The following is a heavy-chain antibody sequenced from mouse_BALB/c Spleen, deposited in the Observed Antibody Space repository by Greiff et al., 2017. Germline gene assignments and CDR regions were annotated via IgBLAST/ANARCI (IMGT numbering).Heavy chain of an antibody. CDR3: AGDSSGYTAY. CDR2: ISYSGST. CDR1: GYSITSDYA. D-gene: IGHD3-2*01. V-gene: IGHV3-2*02. Sequence: EVKLQESGPGLVKPSQSLSLTCTVTGYSITSDYAWNWIRQFPGNKLEWMGYISYSGSTSYNPSLKSRISITRDTSKNQFFLQLNSVTTEDTATYYCAGDSSGYTAYWGQGTLVTVSA. J-gene: IGHJ3*01.